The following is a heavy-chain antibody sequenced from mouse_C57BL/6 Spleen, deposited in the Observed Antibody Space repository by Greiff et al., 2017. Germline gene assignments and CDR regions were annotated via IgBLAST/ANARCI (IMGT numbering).Heavy chain of an antibody. CDR2: INPNYGTT. D-gene: IGHD1-1*01. CDR3: ARGITTVVGGDAMDY. J-gene: IGHJ4*01. V-gene: IGHV1-39*01. Sequence: VQLQQSGPELVKPGASVKISCKASGYSFTDYNMNWVKQSNGKSLEWIGVINPNYGTTSYNQKFKGKATLTVEQSSSTAYMQLNSLTSADSAVYYCARGITTVVGGDAMDYWGQGTSVTVSS. CDR1: GYSFTDYN.